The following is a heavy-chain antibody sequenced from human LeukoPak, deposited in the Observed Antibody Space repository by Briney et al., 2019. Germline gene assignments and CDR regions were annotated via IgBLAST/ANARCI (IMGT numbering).Heavy chain of an antibody. V-gene: IGHV3-23*01. Sequence: GGSLRLSCVASGFTFTSDAMNWVRQAPGKGLEWVSSTVSRGTTQYADPVKGRFTVSRDTSKNTLYLQMNSLRADDTAVYYCAKCSTSAYTTGWCNWIDPWGQGTLVTVSS. CDR2: TVSRGTT. J-gene: IGHJ5*02. CDR1: GFTFTSDA. CDR3: AKCSTSAYTTGWCNWIDP. D-gene: IGHD6-19*01.